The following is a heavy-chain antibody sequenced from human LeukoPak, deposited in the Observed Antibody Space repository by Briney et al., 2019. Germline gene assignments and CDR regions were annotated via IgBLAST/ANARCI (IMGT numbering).Heavy chain of an antibody. J-gene: IGHJ4*02. CDR1: GGSISSTSYY. V-gene: IGHV4-39*07. CDR2: IYYSWDT. CDR3: ARDVRGGIHYDFWSGYSQPYFDY. Sequence: SETLSLTCTVSGGSISSTSYYWGWIRQPPGKGLEWIGSIYYSWDTYYNPSLKSRVTISVDTSKNQFSLKLSSVTAADTAVYYCARDVRGGIHYDFWSGYSQPYFDYWGQGTLVTVSS. D-gene: IGHD3-3*01.